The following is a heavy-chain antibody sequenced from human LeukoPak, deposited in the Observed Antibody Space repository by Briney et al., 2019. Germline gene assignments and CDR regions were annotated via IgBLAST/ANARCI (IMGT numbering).Heavy chain of an antibody. D-gene: IGHD2-8*02. CDR1: GFTFRNYW. Sequence: PGGSLRLSCVASGFTFRNYWMSWVRQAPGKGLEWVVKMNQEGSSISCVDSVKGRFTISRDNAKNSLFLQMNSLRAEDTAVYYCVTADSGRNDFAHWGQGTLVTVSS. CDR3: VTADSGRNDFAH. CDR2: MNQEGSSI. J-gene: IGHJ4*02. V-gene: IGHV3-7*03.